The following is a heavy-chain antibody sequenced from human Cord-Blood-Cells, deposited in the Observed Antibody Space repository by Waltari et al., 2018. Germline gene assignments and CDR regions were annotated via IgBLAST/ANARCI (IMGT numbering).Heavy chain of an antibody. CDR2: ISPILGIA. D-gene: IGHD3-3*01. Sequence: QVQLVQSGAEVKKPGSSVKVSCKASGGTFSSYAISGVRKAPGQGLEWMGRISPILGIANYAQKVQGRVTITADKSTSTAYMELSSLRSEDTAVYYCARVNYDFWSGYYYYYYMDVWGKGTTVTVSS. V-gene: IGHV1-69*09. CDR1: GGTFSSYA. J-gene: IGHJ6*03. CDR3: ARVNYDFWSGYYYYYYMDV.